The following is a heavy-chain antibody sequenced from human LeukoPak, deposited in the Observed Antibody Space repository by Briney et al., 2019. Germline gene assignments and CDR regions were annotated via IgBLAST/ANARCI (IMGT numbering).Heavy chain of an antibody. CDR1: GFTFSSYS. V-gene: IGHV3-48*04. CDR2: ISSSSSTI. CDR3: ARDGRYYYYGMDV. J-gene: IGHJ6*02. Sequence: PGGSLRLSCAASGFTFSSYSMNWVRQAPGKGLEWDSYISSSSSTIYYADSVKGRFTISRGNAKNSLYLQMNSLRAEDTAVYYCARDGRYYYYGMDVWGQGTTVTVSS.